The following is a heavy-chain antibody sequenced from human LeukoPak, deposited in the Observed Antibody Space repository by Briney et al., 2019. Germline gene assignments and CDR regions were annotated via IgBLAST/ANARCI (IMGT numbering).Heavy chain of an antibody. J-gene: IGHJ4*02. Sequence: GGSLRLSCVASGFTFSNYWMSWVRQAPGKGLERVANINQDGSEKYSVDSVKGRFTFSRDNAKNSLYLQMNSLRAEDTAVYYCARETCINGECYFYFDYWGQGTLVTVSS. D-gene: IGHD2-8*01. CDR2: INQDGSEK. CDR1: GFTFSNYW. CDR3: ARETCINGECYFYFDY. V-gene: IGHV3-7*01.